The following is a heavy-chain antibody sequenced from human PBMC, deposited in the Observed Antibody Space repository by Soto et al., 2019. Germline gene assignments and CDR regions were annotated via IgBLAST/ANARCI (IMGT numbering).Heavy chain of an antibody. CDR3: AIEYSSSPPYYPIGY. D-gene: IGHD6-6*01. Sequence: SVKVSCKASGGTFSSSSVSWLRQAPGQGLEWMGGIIPIFGTANYAQKFQGRVTITADESTSTAYMELSSLRSEDTAVYYCAIEYSSSPPYYPIGYWGQGTLVTVSS. CDR2: IIPIFGTA. CDR1: GGTFSSSS. V-gene: IGHV1-69*13. J-gene: IGHJ4*02.